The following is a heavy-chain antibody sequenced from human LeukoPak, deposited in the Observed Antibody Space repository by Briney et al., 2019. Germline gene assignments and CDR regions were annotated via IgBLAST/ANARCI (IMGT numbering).Heavy chain of an antibody. CDR3: ARDPQGANDAFDI. Sequence: SETLSLTCAVCGGSFSGYYWSWIRQPAGKGLEWIGRIYTTGSTNYNPSLKSRVTMSVDTSKNQFSLKLSSVTAADTAVYYCARDPQGANDAFDIWGQGTMVIVSS. CDR1: GGSFSGYY. V-gene: IGHV4-4*07. CDR2: IYTTGST. J-gene: IGHJ3*02.